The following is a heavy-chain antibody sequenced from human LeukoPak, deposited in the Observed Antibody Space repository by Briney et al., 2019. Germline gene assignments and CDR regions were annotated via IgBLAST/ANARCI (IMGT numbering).Heavy chain of an antibody. CDR2: INHNGST. J-gene: IGHJ4*02. CDR1: GGSFSGYY. CDR3: ASRSRITVTKRGCFDY. D-gene: IGHD4-17*01. Sequence: SETLSLTCAVYGGSFSGYYWSWIRQPPGKGLEWIGEINHNGSTNYNPSLKSRVTISVDTSKNQFSLKLSSVTAADTAVYYCASRSRITVTKRGCFDYWGQGTLVTVSS. V-gene: IGHV4-34*01.